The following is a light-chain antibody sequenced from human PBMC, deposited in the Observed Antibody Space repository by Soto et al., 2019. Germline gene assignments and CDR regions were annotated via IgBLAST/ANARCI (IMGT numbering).Light chain of an antibody. V-gene: IGLV1-51*01. CDR3: ATWDGSLPGEV. Sequence: QSVLTQSPSVSAAPGQQGTISCSGSSSNIGNNYVSWYQQLPGTAPKLLIYDNNKRPSGIPDRFSGSKSGTSGTLDITGLQTGDEADYYCATWDGSLPGEVFGGGTKLTVL. CDR1: SSNIGNNY. J-gene: IGLJ2*01. CDR2: DNN.